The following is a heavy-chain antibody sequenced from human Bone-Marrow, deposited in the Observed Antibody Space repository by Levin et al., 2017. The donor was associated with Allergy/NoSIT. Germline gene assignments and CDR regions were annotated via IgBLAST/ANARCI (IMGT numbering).Heavy chain of an antibody. CDR1: GGTFGSYA. Sequence: SVKVSCKASGGTFGSYAISWVRQAPGQGLECMGGIVPTLDTVKYAQKFQGRVTITADKSTSTAYMELSSLTSEDTAVYYCARDKIDYSHLPYLWYYGMDVWGQGTTVTVSS. V-gene: IGHV1-69*10. D-gene: IGHD4-11*01. CDR3: ARDKIDYSHLPYLWYYGMDV. CDR2: IVPTLDTV. J-gene: IGHJ6*02.